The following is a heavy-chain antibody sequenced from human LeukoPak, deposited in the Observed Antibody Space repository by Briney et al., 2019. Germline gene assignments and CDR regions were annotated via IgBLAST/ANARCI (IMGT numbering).Heavy chain of an antibody. CDR3: ARGMGSGSYSAAYYFDY. CDR1: GYTFTSYD. Sequence: ASVKVSCKASGYTFTSYDFNWVRQATGQGLEWMGWMNPNSGNTGYAQKFQGRVTMTRNTSISTAYTELSSLRSEDTAVYYCARGMGSGSYSAAYYFDYWGQGTLVTVSS. V-gene: IGHV1-8*01. J-gene: IGHJ4*02. CDR2: MNPNSGNT. D-gene: IGHD3-22*01.